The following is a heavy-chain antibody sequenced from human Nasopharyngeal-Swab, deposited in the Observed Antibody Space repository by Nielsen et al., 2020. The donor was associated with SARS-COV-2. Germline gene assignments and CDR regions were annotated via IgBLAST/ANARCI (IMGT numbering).Heavy chain of an antibody. V-gene: IGHV4-4*07. CDR3: ARVYYDSSGYYP. Sequence: SETLSPTCTVSGASISSFYWSWIRQPAGKGLEWIGRIYTSASTNYNPSLKSRVTMSVDTSKNQFSLKLSSVTAADTAVYYCARVYYDSSGYYPWGQGTLVTVSS. J-gene: IGHJ5*02. CDR2: IYTSAST. D-gene: IGHD3-22*01. CDR1: GASISSFY.